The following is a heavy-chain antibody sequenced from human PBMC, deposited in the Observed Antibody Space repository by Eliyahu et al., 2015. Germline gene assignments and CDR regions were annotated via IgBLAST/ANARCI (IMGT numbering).Heavy chain of an antibody. CDR3: ARLSRTMVRGVHDY. CDR2: IYYSGST. J-gene: IGHJ4*02. D-gene: IGHD3-10*01. Sequence: QLQLQESGPGLVKPSETLSLTCTVSXXSXXSXSYYWGWIRQPXGKGLEWIGSIYYSGSTYYNPSLKSRVTISVDTSKNQFSLKLSSVTAADTAVYYCARLSRTMVRGVHDYWGQGTLVTVSS. V-gene: IGHV4-39*01. CDR1: XXSXXSXSYY.